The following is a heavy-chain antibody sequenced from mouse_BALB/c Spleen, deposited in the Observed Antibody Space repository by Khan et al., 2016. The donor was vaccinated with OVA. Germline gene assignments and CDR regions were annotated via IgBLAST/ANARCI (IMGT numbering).Heavy chain of an antibody. CDR3: VRDDGYSLFAY. J-gene: IGHJ3*01. D-gene: IGHD2-3*01. CDR1: DYTFTDYP. CDR2: FSTYYGNT. Sequence: QVQLQQSGPELVRPGVSVKISCKGPDYTFTDYPMHWVRQSHVKSLEWIGAFSTYYGNTNYNQKFKGKAIMTVDKSSSTAYMELARLTSEDSASYYCVRDDGYSLFAYWGQGTLVTVSA. V-gene: IGHV1S137*01.